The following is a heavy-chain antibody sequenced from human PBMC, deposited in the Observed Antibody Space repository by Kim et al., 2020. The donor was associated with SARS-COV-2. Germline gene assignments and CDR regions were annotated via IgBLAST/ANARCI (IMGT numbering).Heavy chain of an antibody. D-gene: IGHD2-2*01. Sequence: TFYADSVKGRVTNARDNSKNTLFQQLNSLRAEDTALYYCARESSRRADYWGQGTLVTVSS. CDR2: T. CDR3: ARESSRRADY. V-gene: IGHV3-23*01. J-gene: IGHJ4*02.